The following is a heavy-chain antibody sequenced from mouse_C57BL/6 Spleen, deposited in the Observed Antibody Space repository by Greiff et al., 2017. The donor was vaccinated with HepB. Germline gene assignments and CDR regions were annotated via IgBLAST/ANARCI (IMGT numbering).Heavy chain of an antibody. CDR3: ARSRGYGNFDY. J-gene: IGHJ2*01. CDR1: GYAFSSSW. V-gene: IGHV1-82*01. D-gene: IGHD2-1*01. CDR2: VYPGDGDT. Sequence: VKLMESGPELVKPGASVKISCKASGYAFSSSWMNWVKQRPGKGLEWIGRVYPGDGDTNYNGKFKGKATLTADKSSSTAYMQLSSLTSEDSAVYFCARSRGYGNFDYWGQGTTLTVSS.